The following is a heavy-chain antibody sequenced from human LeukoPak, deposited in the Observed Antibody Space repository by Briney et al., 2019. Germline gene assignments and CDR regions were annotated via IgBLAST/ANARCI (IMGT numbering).Heavy chain of an antibody. CDR2: INHSGST. J-gene: IGHJ4*02. Sequence: KPSETLSLTCAVYGGSFSGYYWSWIRQPPGKGLEWIGEINHSGSTNYNPSLKSRGTISVYTSKNQFSLRLSSVTAADTAVYYCARGRPVKEPGITGTEGPDFDYWGQGTLVTVSS. D-gene: IGHD1-20*01. CDR1: GGSFSGYY. V-gene: IGHV4-34*01. CDR3: ARGRPVKEPGITGTEGPDFDY.